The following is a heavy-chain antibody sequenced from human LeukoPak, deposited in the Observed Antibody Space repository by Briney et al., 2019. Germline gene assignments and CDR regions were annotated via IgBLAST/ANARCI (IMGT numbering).Heavy chain of an antibody. D-gene: IGHD3-9*01. CDR2: IYSGGST. V-gene: IGHV3-66*01. CDR3: ASDRLHYDSLTGYPAD. J-gene: IGHJ4*02. CDR1: GFTVSSNY. Sequence: PGGSLRLSCADSGFTVSSNYMRWVRQAPGKGLEWVSVIYSGGSTHYADSVKGRFTISRDNSKNTLYLQMNSLRAEDTAVYYCASDRLHYDSLTGYPADWGQGTLVTVSS.